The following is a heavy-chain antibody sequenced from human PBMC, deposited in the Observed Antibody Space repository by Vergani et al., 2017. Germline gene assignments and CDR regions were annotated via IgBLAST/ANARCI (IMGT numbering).Heavy chain of an antibody. V-gene: IGHV1-69*02. J-gene: IGHJ4*02. CDR2: IIPILGIA. Sequence: QVQLVQSGAEVKKPGSSVKVSCKASGGTFSSYTISWVRQAPGQGLEWMGRIIPILGIANYAQKFQGRVTITADKSTSTAYMELSSLRSEDTAVYYCARMRPAPSIAAAGTDFDYWGQGTLVTVSS. CDR1: GGTFSSYT. D-gene: IGHD6-13*01. CDR3: ARMRPAPSIAAAGTDFDY.